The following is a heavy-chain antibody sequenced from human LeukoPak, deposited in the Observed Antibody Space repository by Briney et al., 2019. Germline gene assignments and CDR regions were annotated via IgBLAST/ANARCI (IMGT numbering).Heavy chain of an antibody. Sequence: SETLSLTCTVSGGSISSYYWSWIRQPPGKGLEWIGYSYYSGTTTPHPSLKSRVTISVDPSKNQFSLKLSSVTAADTAVYYCARHWEYTSAWPVDYWGQGTLVTVSS. CDR3: ARHWEYTSAWPVDY. CDR1: GGSISSYY. J-gene: IGHJ4*02. D-gene: IGHD6-19*01. V-gene: IGHV4-59*08. CDR2: SYYSGTT.